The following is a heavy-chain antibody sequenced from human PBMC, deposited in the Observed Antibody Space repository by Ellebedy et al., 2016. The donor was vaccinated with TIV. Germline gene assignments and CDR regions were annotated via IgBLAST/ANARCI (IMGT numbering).Heavy chain of an antibody. D-gene: IGHD3-10*01. CDR2: INTNTGNP. V-gene: IGHV7-4-1*02. J-gene: IGHJ5*02. CDR1: GYPFSSYP. CDR3: ARTRFGSGSYRFDP. Sequence: AASVKVSCKASGYPFSSYPINWVRQAPGQGLEWMGWINTNTGNPSYAQGFTGRFVFSLDASASTAFLQINSLKPEDTAFYYCARTRFGSGSYRFDPWGQGTLVTVSS.